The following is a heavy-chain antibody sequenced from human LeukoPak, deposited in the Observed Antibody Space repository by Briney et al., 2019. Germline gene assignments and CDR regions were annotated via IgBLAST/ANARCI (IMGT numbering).Heavy chain of an antibody. CDR2: MNPNSGNT. V-gene: IGHV1-8*03. J-gene: IGHJ6*03. Sequence: ASVKVSCKASGYTFTSYDINWVRQATGQGLEWMGWMNPNSGNTGYAQKFQGRVTITRNTSISTAYMELSSLRSEDTAVYYCARGSSSAYYYYYMDVWGKGTTATVSS. CDR3: ARGSSSAYYYYYMDV. D-gene: IGHD6-6*01. CDR1: GYTFTSYD.